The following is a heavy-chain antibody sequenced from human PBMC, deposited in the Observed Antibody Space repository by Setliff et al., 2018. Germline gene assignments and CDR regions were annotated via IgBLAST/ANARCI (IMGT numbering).Heavy chain of an antibody. CDR2: IRHDGSNE. V-gene: IGHV3-30*02. J-gene: IGHJ4*02. CDR1: GFTSSMYG. D-gene: IGHD6-13*01. Sequence: HPGGSLRLSCAASGFTSSMYGVHWVRQAPGKGLEWVAYIRHDGSNENYADSVKGRFTISRDNVRSSLFLQMNSLRVEDTAVYYCAREPWQQLVVDYWGQGTLVTVSS. CDR3: AREPWQQLVVDY.